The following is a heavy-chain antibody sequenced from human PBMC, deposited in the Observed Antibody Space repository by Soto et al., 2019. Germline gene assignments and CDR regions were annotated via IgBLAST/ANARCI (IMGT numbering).Heavy chain of an antibody. V-gene: IGHV3-30*03. CDR2: ISIRGGDE. CDR3: ARGTIVARQHLYY. J-gene: IGHJ4*02. CDR1: GFTFSSYA. D-gene: IGHD6-6*01. Sequence: QVQLVESGGGVVQPGKSLRLSCAASGFTFSSYAMHWARQAPGKGLEWVTVISIRGGDEYYAESVRGRFTISRDDSKNTLYLQMDSLRVEDTAVYYCARGTIVARQHLYYWGQVTLVTVSS.